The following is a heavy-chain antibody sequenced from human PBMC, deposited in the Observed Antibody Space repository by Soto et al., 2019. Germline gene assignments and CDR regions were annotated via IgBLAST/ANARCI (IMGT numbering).Heavy chain of an antibody. V-gene: IGHV4-31*03. CDR3: ARDRSHAKTDPEDYYYYGMDV. J-gene: IGHJ6*02. CDR1: GGSISSGGYY. Sequence: SETLSLTCTVSGGSISSGGYYWSWIRQHPGKGLEWIGYIYYSGSTYYNPSLKSRVTISVDTSKNQFSLKLSSVTAADTAVYYCARDRSHAKTDPEDYYYYGMDVWGQGATVTVSS. CDR2: IYYSGST.